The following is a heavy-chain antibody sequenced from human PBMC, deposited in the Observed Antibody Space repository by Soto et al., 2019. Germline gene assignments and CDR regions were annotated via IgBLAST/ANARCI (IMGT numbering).Heavy chain of an antibody. D-gene: IGHD2-2*03. V-gene: IGHV1-69*17. CDR2: IIPIFNIT. CDR1: GNTFSSYT. Sequence: QVQLVQSGSEVKRPGSSVKVSCKAPGNTFSSYTINWVRQAPGQGLEWMGGIIPIFNITNYAQLFLGRITITADKSTGTAYMELDSLTSEDTALYFCDRDWINLWPSYYGMDVWGQGTTVTVSS. CDR3: DRDWINLWPSYYGMDV. J-gene: IGHJ6*02.